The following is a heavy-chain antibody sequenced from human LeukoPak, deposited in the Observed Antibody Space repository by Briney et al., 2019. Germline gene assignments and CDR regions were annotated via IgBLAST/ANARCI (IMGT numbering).Heavy chain of an antibody. D-gene: IGHD3-10*01. CDR3: AKTSAGIRGGYFDY. J-gene: IGHJ4*02. V-gene: IGHV3-23*01. CDR1: GFTFSSYA. CDR2: ISGSGGST. Sequence: GGSLRLSCAASGFTFSSYAMSWVRQAPGKGLEWVSAISGSGGSTYYADSVKGRFTISRDNSKNTLFLQMSSLRAEDTAVYYCAKTSAGIRGGYFDYWGQGTLVAVSS.